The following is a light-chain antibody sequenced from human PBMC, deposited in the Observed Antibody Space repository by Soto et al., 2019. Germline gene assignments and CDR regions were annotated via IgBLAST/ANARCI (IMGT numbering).Light chain of an antibody. CDR2: EVS. V-gene: IGLV2-14*01. CDR3: SSYTSSSTLV. CDR1: SSDVGGYNY. J-gene: IGLJ1*01. Sequence: QSVLTQPASVSGSPGQSITISCTGTSSDVGGYNYVPWYQQHPGKAPELMIYEVSNRPSGVSNRFSGSKSGNTASLTISGLQAEDEADYYCSSYTSSSTLVFGTGTKVTVL.